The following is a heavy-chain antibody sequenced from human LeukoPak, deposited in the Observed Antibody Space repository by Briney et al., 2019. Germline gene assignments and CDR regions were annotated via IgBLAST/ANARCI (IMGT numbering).Heavy chain of an antibody. V-gene: IGHV3-23*01. CDR1: GFTFSSYA. J-gene: IGHJ4*02. D-gene: IGHD2/OR15-2a*01. Sequence: GGSLRLSCAASGFTFSSYAMSWVRQAPGKGLEWVSGISITGGRTYYADSGKGRFTISRDNSKNTLYLQMNSLRVGDTALYYCAKDPLVNSQEYFDYWGQGTLVTVSS. CDR3: AKDPLVNSQEYFDY. CDR2: ISITGGRT.